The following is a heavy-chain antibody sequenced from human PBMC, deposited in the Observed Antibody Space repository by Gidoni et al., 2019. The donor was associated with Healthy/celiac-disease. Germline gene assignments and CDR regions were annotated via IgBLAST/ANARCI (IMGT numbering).Heavy chain of an antibody. CDR1: GGTFSSYT. CDR2: ITPILGIA. Sequence: QVQLVQSGAEVKKPGSSVKVSCKASGGTFSSYTISWVRQAPGQGFEWMGRITPILGIANYAQKFQGRVTITADKSTSTAYMELSSRRSEDTAVYYCAREPGGIVVVPAANNWFDPWGQGTLVTVSS. D-gene: IGHD2-2*01. V-gene: IGHV1-69*08. J-gene: IGHJ5*02. CDR3: AREPGGIVVVPAANNWFDP.